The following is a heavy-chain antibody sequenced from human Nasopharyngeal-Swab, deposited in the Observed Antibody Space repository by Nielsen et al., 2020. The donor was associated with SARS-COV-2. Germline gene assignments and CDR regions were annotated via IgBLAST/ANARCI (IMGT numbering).Heavy chain of an antibody. CDR1: GFTFSSYW. V-gene: IGHV3-74*01. CDR2: INSDGSST. D-gene: IGHD4-11*01. CDR3: AREFSKDYSNYYYGMDV. Sequence: GESLKIPCAASGFTFSSYWMHWVRQAPGKGLVWVSRINSDGSSTSYADSVKGRFTISRDNAKNTLYLQMNSLRAEDTAVYYCAREFSKDYSNYYYGMDVWGQGTTVTVSS. J-gene: IGHJ6*02.